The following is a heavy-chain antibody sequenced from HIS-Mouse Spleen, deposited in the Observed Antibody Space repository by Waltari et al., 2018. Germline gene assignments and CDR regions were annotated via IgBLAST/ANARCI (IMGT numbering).Heavy chain of an antibody. V-gene: IGHV3-30*18. CDR3: AKDRGSPLYFDY. J-gene: IGHJ4*02. CDR2: ISYDGSNK. D-gene: IGHD1-26*01. Sequence: QVQLVESGGGVVQPGRSLRLSCAASGVTFRRSGMPGVRQAPGKGLEWVAVISYDGSNKYYADSVKGRFTISRDNSKNTLYLQMNSLRAEDTAVYYCAKDRGSPLYFDYWGQGTLVTVSS. CDR1: GVTFRRSG.